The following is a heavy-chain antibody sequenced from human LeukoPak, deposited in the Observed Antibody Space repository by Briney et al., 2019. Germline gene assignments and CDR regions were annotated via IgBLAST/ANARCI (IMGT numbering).Heavy chain of an antibody. V-gene: IGHV4-59*01. CDR1: GASISSYY. D-gene: IGHD3-22*01. CDR3: ARAMIVEEGFDY. J-gene: IGHJ4*02. CDR2: IYYSGST. Sequence: SETLSLTCTVSGASISSYYWSWIRQPPGKGLEWIGYIYYSGSTNYNPSLKSRVTISVDTSKNQFSLKLSSVTAADTAVYYCARAMIVEEGFDYWGQGTLVTVSS.